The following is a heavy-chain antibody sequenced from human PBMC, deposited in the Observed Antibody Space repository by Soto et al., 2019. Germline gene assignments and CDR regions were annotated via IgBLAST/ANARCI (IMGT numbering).Heavy chain of an antibody. Sequence: QVQLQESGPGLVKPSETLSLTCTVSGGSVSSGSYYWSWIRQPPGKGLEWIGDIYYSGSTNYNPSLKSRVTISVDTSKNQSSLKLSSVTAADTAVYYCARGIEGWYQGRYYYGMDVWGQGTTVTVSS. D-gene: IGHD6-19*01. J-gene: IGHJ6*02. CDR2: IYYSGST. V-gene: IGHV4-61*01. CDR3: ARGIEGWYQGRYYYGMDV. CDR1: GGSVSSGSYY.